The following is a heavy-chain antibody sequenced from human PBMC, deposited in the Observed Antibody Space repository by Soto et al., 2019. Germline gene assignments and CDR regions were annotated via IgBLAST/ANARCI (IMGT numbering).Heavy chain of an antibody. CDR3: ARVSGTLERYSDLDY. D-gene: IGHD3-10*01. CDR1: GFIFSSYS. J-gene: IGHJ4*02. CDR2: ISPRSDYI. V-gene: IGHV3-21*06. Sequence: EVKLVESGGGLGKPGGSLRLSCAASGFIFSSYSMNWVRQAPGKGLEWVSSISPRSDYIYFADSMRGRFTISRDNAQNSLYLHMNNLRAEDTAVYHCARVSGTLERYSDLDYWGQGTLVTVSS.